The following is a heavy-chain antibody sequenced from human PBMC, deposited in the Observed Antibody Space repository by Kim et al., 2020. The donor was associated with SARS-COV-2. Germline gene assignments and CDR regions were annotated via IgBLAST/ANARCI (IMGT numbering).Heavy chain of an antibody. Sequence: GGSLRLSCAASGFTFDDYAMHWVRQAPGKGLEWVSGISWNSGSIGYADSVKGRFTISRDNAKNSLYLQMNSLRAEDTALYYCAKVNSIAVAGAFDYWGQGTLVTVSS. CDR1: GFTFDDYA. V-gene: IGHV3-9*01. D-gene: IGHD6-19*01. J-gene: IGHJ4*02. CDR3: AKVNSIAVAGAFDY. CDR2: ISWNSGSI.